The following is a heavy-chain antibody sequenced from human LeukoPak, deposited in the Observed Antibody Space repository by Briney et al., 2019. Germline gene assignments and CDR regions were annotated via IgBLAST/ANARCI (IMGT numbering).Heavy chain of an antibody. Sequence: GGSLRLSCAASGFTFSSYGMHWVRQAPGKGLEWVAFIRYDGSNKYYADSVKGRFTISRDNSKNTLYLQMNSLRAEDTAVYYCARGPDLGSGSYFFDYWGQGTLVTVSS. CDR1: GFTFSSYG. CDR2: IRYDGSNK. J-gene: IGHJ4*02. D-gene: IGHD3-10*01. V-gene: IGHV3-30*02. CDR3: ARGPDLGSGSYFFDY.